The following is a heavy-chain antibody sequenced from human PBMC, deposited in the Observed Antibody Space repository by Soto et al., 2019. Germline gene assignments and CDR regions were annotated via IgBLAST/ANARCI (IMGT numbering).Heavy chain of an antibody. CDR2: IYNTGSA. V-gene: IGHV4-31*11. D-gene: IGHD4-17*01. Sequence: VQPQESGPGLLSPSQTLSLSCGVSGESISSGGYYWSWIRQHPGKGLEWIGYIYNTGSAFYNPSLMSRVAFSVDTTKNLFSLNLESVTVADTAVYYCARAPHVTTLPHFDAWGQGILVTVSS. J-gene: IGHJ4*02. CDR1: GESISSGGYY. CDR3: ARAPHVTTLPHFDA.